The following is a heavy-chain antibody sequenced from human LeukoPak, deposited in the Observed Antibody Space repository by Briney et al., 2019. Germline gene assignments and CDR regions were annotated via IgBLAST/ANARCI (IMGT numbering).Heavy chain of an antibody. D-gene: IGHD2-2*01. CDR1: GYTFTGYY. CDR2: INPNSGGT. V-gene: IGHV1-2*02. Sequence: ASVKVSCKASGYTFTGYYMHWVRQAPGQGLEWMGWINPNSGGTNYAQKFQGRVTMTRDTSISTAYMKLSRLRSDDTAVYYCARDTVVPAAIWFDPWGQGTLVTVSS. CDR3: ARDTVVPAAIWFDP. J-gene: IGHJ5*02.